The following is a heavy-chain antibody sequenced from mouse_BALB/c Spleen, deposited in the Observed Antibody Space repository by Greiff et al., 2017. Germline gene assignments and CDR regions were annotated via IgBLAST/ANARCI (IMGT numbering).Heavy chain of an antibody. J-gene: IGHJ1*01. D-gene: IGHD3-3*01. Sequence: QVQLQQPEAELVKPGASVKLSCKASGYTFTSYYMYWVKQRPGQGLEWIGGINPSNGGTNFNEKFKSKATLTVDKSSSTAYMQLSSLTSEDSAVYYCTRGGTWYFDVWGAGTTVTVAS. CDR2: INPSNGGT. CDR3: TRGGTWYFDV. CDR1: GYTFTSYY. V-gene: IGHV1S81*02.